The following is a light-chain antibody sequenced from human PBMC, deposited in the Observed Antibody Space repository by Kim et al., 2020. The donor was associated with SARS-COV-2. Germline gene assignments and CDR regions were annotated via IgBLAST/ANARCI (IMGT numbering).Light chain of an antibody. CDR3: ASWDDSPDGWM. CDR2: SNS. Sequence: QSVLTQPPSASGTPGQTVTISCSGSNSNIGSNTVNWYQQLPGTAPKLLIYSNSQRPSGVPDRFSGSKSGSSASLAISGLQSEDEADYYCASWDDSPDGWMFGGGTQLTVL. J-gene: IGLJ3*02. CDR1: NSNIGSNT. V-gene: IGLV1-44*01.